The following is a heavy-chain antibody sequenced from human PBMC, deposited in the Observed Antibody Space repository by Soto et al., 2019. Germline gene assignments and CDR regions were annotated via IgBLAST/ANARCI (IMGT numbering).Heavy chain of an antibody. CDR1: GYTFTSDD. J-gene: IGHJ5*02. V-gene: IGHV1-46*03. D-gene: IGHD1-26*01. CDR2: INPSGGST. CDR3: ARRNWLSGHRNWFDP. Sequence: ASVKVSCKASGYTFTSDDMHWVRQAPGQGLEWMGIINPSGGSTSYAQKFQGRVTMTRDTSTSTVYMELSSLRSEDTAVYYCARRNWLSGHRNWFDPWGQRTLVTGSS.